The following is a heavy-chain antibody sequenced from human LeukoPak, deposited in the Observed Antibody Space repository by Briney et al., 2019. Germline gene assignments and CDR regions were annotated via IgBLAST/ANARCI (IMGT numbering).Heavy chain of an antibody. CDR3: AKIENHFDY. V-gene: IGHV3-48*03. J-gene: IGHJ4*02. CDR2: ISTSDRTI. D-gene: IGHD1-14*01. Sequence: GGSLRLSCAASGFTFSSYEMNWVRQAPGKGLEWVSYISTSDRTIYYADSVKGRFTISRDNSKNTLYLQMNSLRAEDTAVYYCAKIENHFDYWGQGTLVTVSS. CDR1: GFTFSSYE.